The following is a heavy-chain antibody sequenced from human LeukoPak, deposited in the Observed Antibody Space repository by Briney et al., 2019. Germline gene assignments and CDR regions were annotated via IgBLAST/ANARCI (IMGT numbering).Heavy chain of an antibody. CDR1: GGSFSGYY. J-gene: IGHJ5*02. Sequence: PSETLSLTCAVYGGSFSGYYWSWIRQPPGKGLEWIGEINHSGSTNYNPSLKSRVTISVDTSKNQFSLKLSSVTAADTAVYYCARGGLRYFDWLLPERGDNWFDPWGQGTLVTVSS. CDR2: INHSGST. V-gene: IGHV4-34*01. CDR3: ARGGLRYFDWLLPERGDNWFDP. D-gene: IGHD3-9*01.